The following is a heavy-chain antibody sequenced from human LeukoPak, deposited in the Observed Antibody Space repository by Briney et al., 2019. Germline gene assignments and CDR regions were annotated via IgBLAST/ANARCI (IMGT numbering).Heavy chain of an antibody. D-gene: IGHD3-3*01. CDR2: INPNSGGT. CDR1: GYTFTGYY. CDR3: AREKKTEWTTGAFDM. V-gene: IGHV1-2*04. Sequence: GASVKVSCKASGYTFTGYYMHWVRQAPGQGLEWMGWINPNSGGTNYAQKFQGWVTMTRDTSISTAYMELSRLRSDDTAVYYCAREKKTEWTTGAFDMWGQGTMVIVSS. J-gene: IGHJ3*02.